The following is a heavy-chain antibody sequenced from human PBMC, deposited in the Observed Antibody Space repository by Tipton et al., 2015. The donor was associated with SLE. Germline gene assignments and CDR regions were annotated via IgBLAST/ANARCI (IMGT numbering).Heavy chain of an antibody. CDR3: AKERAAGTTTDLYYFDY. Sequence: LSLTCTVSGGSISSYYWSWIRQPPGKGLEWVSAISGSGGSTYYADSVKGRFTISRDNSKNTLYLQMNSLRAEDTAVYYCAKERAAGTTTDLYYFDYWGQGTLVTVSS. D-gene: IGHD6-13*01. J-gene: IGHJ4*02. V-gene: IGHV3-23*01. CDR2: ISGSGGST. CDR1: GGSISSYY.